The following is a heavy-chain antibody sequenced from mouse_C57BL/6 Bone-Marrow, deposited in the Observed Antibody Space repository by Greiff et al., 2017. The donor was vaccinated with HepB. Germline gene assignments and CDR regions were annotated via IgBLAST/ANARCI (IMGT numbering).Heavy chain of an antibody. J-gene: IGHJ4*01. D-gene: IGHD1-1*01. CDR2: IDPNSGGT. CDR3: AITTVVAPYAMDY. Sequence: VKLQQPGAELVKPGASVKLSCKASGYTFTSYWMHWVKQRPGRGLEWIGRIDPNSGGTKYNEKFKSKATLTVDKPSSTAYMQLSSLTSEDSAVYYCAITTVVAPYAMDYWGQGTSVTVSS. CDR1: GYTFTSYW. V-gene: IGHV1-72*01.